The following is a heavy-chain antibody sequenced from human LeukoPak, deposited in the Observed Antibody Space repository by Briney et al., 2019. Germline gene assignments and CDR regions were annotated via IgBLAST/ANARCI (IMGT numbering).Heavy chain of an antibody. D-gene: IGHD3-10*01. CDR3: ASWLRGVIGAFDI. CDR1: GYTFTSYD. CDR2: MNPNSGNT. Sequence: ASVKVSCKASGYTFTSYDINWVRQATGQGLEWMGWMNPNSGNTGYAQKFQGRVTITRNNSISTAYMELRSLRSDDTAVYYCASWLRGVIGAFDIWGQGTMVTVSS. J-gene: IGHJ3*02. V-gene: IGHV1-8*03.